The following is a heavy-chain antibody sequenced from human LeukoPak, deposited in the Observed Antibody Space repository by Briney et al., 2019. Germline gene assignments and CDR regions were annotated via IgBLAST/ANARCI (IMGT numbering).Heavy chain of an antibody. V-gene: IGHV3-30*02. CDR3: AKDFYSSSWYGFSNWFDP. D-gene: IGHD6-13*01. CDR1: GFTFSSYG. Sequence: GGSLRLSCAASGFTFSSYGVHWVRQAPGKGLEWVASIRYDGSNKYYADSVKGRFTISRDNSKNTLYLQMNSLRAEDTAVYYCAKDFYSSSWYGFSNWFDPWGQGTLVTVSS. J-gene: IGHJ5*02. CDR2: IRYDGSNK.